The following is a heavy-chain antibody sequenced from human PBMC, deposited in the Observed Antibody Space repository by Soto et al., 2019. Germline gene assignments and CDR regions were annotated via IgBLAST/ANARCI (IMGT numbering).Heavy chain of an antibody. Sequence: SETLSLTCTVSGGSIRSGSYYWGWIRQPPGKGLEWIGSIYYSGSTYYNPSLKSRFTISVDTSRNQFSLKLSSVTAADTAVYYCARHSTPYGSGSYYGYYYGMDVWGQGTTVT. V-gene: IGHV4-39*01. CDR2: IYYSGST. CDR3: ARHSTPYGSGSYYGYYYGMDV. D-gene: IGHD3-10*01. CDR1: GGSIRSGSYY. J-gene: IGHJ6*02.